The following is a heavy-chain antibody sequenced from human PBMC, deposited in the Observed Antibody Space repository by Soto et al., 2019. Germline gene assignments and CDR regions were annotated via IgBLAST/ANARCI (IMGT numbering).Heavy chain of an antibody. CDR2: IWYDGSNK. D-gene: IGHD5-12*01. J-gene: IGHJ4*02. V-gene: IGHV3-33*01. Sequence: QVQLVESGGGVVQPGRSLRLSCAASGFTFSSYGMHWVRQAPGKGLEWVAVIWYDGSNKYYADSVKGRFTISRDNSKNTLYLQMNSRRAEDTAVYYCAGDGVGRDGYNFFDYWGQGTLVTVSS. CDR1: GFTFSSYG. CDR3: AGDGVGRDGYNFFDY.